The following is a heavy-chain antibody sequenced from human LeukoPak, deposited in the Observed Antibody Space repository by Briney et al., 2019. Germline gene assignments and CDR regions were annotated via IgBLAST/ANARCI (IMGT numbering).Heavy chain of an antibody. J-gene: IGHJ4*02. V-gene: IGHV1-2*06. CDR1: GYTFTGYY. CDR3: AREPSSGYYLRYLPDY. CDR2: INPNSGGT. Sequence: ASVKVSCKASGYTFTGYYMHWVRQAPGQGLEWMGRINPNSGGTNYAQKFQGRVTMTRDTSTSTVYMELSSLRSEDTAVYYCAREPSSGYYLRYLPDYWGQGTLVTVSS. D-gene: IGHD3-22*01.